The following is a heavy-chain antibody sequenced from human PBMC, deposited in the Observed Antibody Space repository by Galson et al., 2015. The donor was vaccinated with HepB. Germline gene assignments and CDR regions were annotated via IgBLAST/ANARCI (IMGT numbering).Heavy chain of an antibody. CDR2: IDPSDSYT. V-gene: IGHV5-10-1*01. Sequence: QSGAEVKKPGESLRISCKGCGYSFTSYWISWVRQMPGKGLEWMGRIDPSDSYTNYSPSFQGHVTISADKSISTAYLQWSSLKASDTAMYYCARDIVVVPAATYPGNWFDPWGQGTLVTVSS. J-gene: IGHJ5*02. D-gene: IGHD2-2*01. CDR3: ARDIVVVPAATYPGNWFDP. CDR1: GYSFTSYW.